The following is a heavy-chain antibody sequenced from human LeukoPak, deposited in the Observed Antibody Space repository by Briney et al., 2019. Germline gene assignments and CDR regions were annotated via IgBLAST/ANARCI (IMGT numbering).Heavy chain of an antibody. V-gene: IGHV3-48*04. J-gene: IGHJ3*02. CDR1: GFTFSSYS. CDR3: ARGRSIVGATANAFDI. Sequence: GGSLRLSCAASGFTFSSYSMNWVRQAPGKGLEWVSYISSSSTIYYADSVKGRFTISRDNAKNSLYLQMNSLRAEDTAVYYCARGRSIVGATANAFDIWGQGTMVTVSS. D-gene: IGHD1-26*01. CDR2: ISSSSTI.